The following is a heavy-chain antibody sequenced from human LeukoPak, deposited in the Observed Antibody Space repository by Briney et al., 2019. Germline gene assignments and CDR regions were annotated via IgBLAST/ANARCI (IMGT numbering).Heavy chain of an antibody. Sequence: LSGGSLRLSCAASGFTFDDYAMHWVRQAPGKGLEWVSGISWNSGSIGYADSVMGRFTISRDNAKNPLYLQMNSLRAEDTALYYCAKDRSRWTPDAFDIWGQGTMVTVSS. V-gene: IGHV3-9*01. D-gene: IGHD4-23*01. CDR3: AKDRSRWTPDAFDI. CDR2: ISWNSGSI. J-gene: IGHJ3*02. CDR1: GFTFDDYA.